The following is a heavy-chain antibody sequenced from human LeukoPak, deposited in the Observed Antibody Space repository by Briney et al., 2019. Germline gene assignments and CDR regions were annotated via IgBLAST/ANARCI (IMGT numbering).Heavy chain of an antibody. CDR1: GFTFSNFW. V-gene: IGHV3-74*01. D-gene: IGHD6-19*01. Sequence: GGSLRLSCAASGFTFSNFWMHWVRQAPGKGLVWVSRIDADGTGATYADSVKGRFTISRDNSKNTLYLQMNSLRAEDTAVYYCARGVRIAVAGNIDYWGQGTLVTVSS. J-gene: IGHJ4*02. CDR3: ARGVRIAVAGNIDY. CDR2: IDADGTGA.